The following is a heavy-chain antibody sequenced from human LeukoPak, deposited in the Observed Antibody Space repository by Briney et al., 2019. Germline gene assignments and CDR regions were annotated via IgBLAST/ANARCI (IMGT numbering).Heavy chain of an antibody. CDR1: GYTFTSYY. Sequence: GASVKVSCKASGYTFTSYYMHWVRQAPGQGLEWMGIIHPSGGSTSYAQKFQGRVTMTRNMSTSTVYMELSSLRSEDTAVYYCARAYYYDSSGYYSTYFDYWGQGTLVTVSS. CDR3: ARAYYYDSSGYYSTYFDY. V-gene: IGHV1-46*01. J-gene: IGHJ4*02. D-gene: IGHD3-22*01. CDR2: IHPSGGST.